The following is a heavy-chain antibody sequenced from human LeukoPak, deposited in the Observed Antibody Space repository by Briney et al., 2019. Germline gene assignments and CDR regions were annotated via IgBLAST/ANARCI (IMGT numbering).Heavy chain of an antibody. V-gene: IGHV3-7*03. CDR3: ARGPFDY. CDR1: GFTFSSHW. J-gene: IGHJ4*02. CDR2: MKHDGSEK. Sequence: GGSLRLPCEASGFTFSSHWMSWVRQAPGKGLEWVANMKHDGSEKHYVDSVKGRFTISRDNTKNSLYLQMNSLRVEDTVVYYCARGPFDYWGQGTLVTVSS.